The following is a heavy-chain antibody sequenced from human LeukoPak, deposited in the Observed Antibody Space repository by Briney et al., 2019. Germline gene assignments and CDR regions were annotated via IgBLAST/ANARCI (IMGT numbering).Heavy chain of an antibody. D-gene: IGHD3-10*01. J-gene: IGHJ5*02. CDR2: IYHSGST. CDR1: GGSISGGGYS. V-gene: IGHV4-30-2*01. Sequence: SETLSLTCTVSGGSISGGGYSWTWIRQPPGKGLEWIGYIYHSGSTYYNPSLKSRFTISVDRPKNQFFLNVTSLTAADTAVYYCARSRQASGLFSSWGQGTLVVVSS. CDR3: ARSRQASGLFSS.